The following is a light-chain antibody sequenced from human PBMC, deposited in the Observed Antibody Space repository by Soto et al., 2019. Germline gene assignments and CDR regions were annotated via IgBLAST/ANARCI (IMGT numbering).Light chain of an antibody. V-gene: IGKV4-1*01. CDR3: QQYYSTPKT. CDR1: LSVLYSSNNKNY. CDR2: WAS. Sequence: DIVMTQSPASLAVSVGARATINCKSSLSVLYSSNNKNYLAWYQQKPGQPPKLLIYWASTRESGVPDRFSGSGSGTDFTLTISSLQAEDVAVYYCQQYYSTPKTLGQGTKVDI. J-gene: IGKJ1*01.